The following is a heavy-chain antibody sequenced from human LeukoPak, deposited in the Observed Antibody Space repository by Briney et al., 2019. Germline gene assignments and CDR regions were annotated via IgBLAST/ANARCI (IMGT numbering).Heavy chain of an antibody. D-gene: IGHD5-18*01. CDR3: ARDRTAMVERRDDAFDI. CDR2: AKNKVNSYTT. Sequence: TGGSLRLSCAASGFIFSDHYMDWVRQAPGKGLEWIGRAKNKVNSYTTLYAASVEGRFTISRDDSKNSLYLQMNSLRTEDTVVYYCARDRTAMVERRDDAFDIWGQGTMVTVSS. J-gene: IGHJ3*02. V-gene: IGHV3-72*01. CDR1: GFIFSDHY.